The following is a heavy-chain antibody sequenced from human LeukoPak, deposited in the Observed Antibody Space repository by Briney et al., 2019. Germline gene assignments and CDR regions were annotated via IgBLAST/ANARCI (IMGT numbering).Heavy chain of an antibody. CDR2: IKQDGSEK. CDR3: ASYNWNWVLDAFDI. V-gene: IGHV3-7*01. J-gene: IGHJ3*02. Sequence: GGSLRLSCAASGFTFSSYWMSWVRQAPGKGLEWVANIKQDGSEKYYVDSVKGRFTISRDNAKNSLYLQMNSLRAEDTAVYYCASYNWNWVLDAFDIWGQGTMVTVSS. D-gene: IGHD1-7*01. CDR1: GFTFSSYW.